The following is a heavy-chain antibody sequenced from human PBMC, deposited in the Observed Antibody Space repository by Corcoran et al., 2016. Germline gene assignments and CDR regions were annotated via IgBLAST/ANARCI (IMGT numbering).Heavy chain of an antibody. Sequence: QVQLVQSGAEVKKPGSSVKVSCKASGGTFSSYAISWVRQAPGQGLEWMGGIIPIFGTANYAQKFQGRVTITADKSTSTAYMELSSLRSEDTAVYYCARDRDYGDYFGTLYGMDVWGQGTTVTVSS. J-gene: IGHJ6*02. D-gene: IGHD4-17*01. V-gene: IGHV1-69*06. CDR3: ARDRDYGDYFGTLYGMDV. CDR2: IIPIFGTA. CDR1: GGTFSSYA.